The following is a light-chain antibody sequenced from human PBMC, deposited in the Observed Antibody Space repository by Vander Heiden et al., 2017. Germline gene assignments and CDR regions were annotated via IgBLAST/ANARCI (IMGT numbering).Light chain of an antibody. V-gene: IGLV2-14*01. CDR3: SSYTSSSTWV. Sequence: SALTPPASVSGSPCQSITISCTGTSSDVGCYNYVSWYQQHPGKAPKLRIYEVSNRPSGVSNRFSGSKSGNTASLTISGLQAEDEADYYCSSYTSSSTWVFGGGTKM. CDR2: EVS. J-gene: IGLJ3*02. CDR1: SSDVGCYNY.